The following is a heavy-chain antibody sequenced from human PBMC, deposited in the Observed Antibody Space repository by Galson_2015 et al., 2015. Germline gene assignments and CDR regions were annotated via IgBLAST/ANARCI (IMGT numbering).Heavy chain of an antibody. V-gene: IGHV3-11*01. Sequence: SLRLSCAASGFTFSDYYMSWIRQAPGKGLEWVSYISSSGSTIYYADSVKGRFTISRDNAKNSLYLQMNSLRAEDTAVYYCARDAYCGGDCYGTGDDYWGQGTLVTVSS. CDR1: GFTFSDYY. CDR2: ISSSGSTI. J-gene: IGHJ4*02. CDR3: ARDAYCGGDCYGTGDDY. D-gene: IGHD2-21*02.